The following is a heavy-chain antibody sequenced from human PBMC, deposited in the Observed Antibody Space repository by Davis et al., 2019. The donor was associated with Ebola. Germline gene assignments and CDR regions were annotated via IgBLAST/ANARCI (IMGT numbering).Heavy chain of an antibody. Sequence: ASVKVSCKASGYTFTSYGISWVRQAPGQGLEWMGWISAYNGNTNYAQKLQGRVTMTTDTSTSTTYMELRSLRSDDTAVYYCARLDSSGWSVKFDYWGQGTLVTVSS. V-gene: IGHV1-18*01. CDR3: ARLDSSGWSVKFDY. D-gene: IGHD6-19*01. CDR1: GYTFTSYG. CDR2: ISAYNGNT. J-gene: IGHJ4*02.